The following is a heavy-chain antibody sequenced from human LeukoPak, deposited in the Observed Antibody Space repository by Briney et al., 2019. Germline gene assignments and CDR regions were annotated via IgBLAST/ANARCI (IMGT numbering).Heavy chain of an antibody. J-gene: IGHJ4*02. CDR1: GYTFTGYY. D-gene: IGHD4-23*01. V-gene: IGHV1-2*02. CDR3: ARDYGGGAPRSSFDY. Sequence: RASVKVSCKAPGYTFTGYYIHWVRQAPGQGLEWMGWINPNSGGTNYAQKFQGRVTMTRDTSISTAYMELSRLRSDDTAVYYCARDYGGGAPRSSFDYWGQGTLVTVSS. CDR2: INPNSGGT.